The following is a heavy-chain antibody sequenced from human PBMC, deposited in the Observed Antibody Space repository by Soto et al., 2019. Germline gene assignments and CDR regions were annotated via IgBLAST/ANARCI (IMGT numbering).Heavy chain of an antibody. J-gene: IGHJ4*02. CDR1: GFNVSSYC. Sequence: QVQLVESGGGVVPPGRSLRLSGAASGFNVSSYCMHRVRKAPVKCLVWVAFICNDGGNKFYAEYVKGRFTISRDNSKKTSELQRTSLSDAETARYYCARDGDVNTGFRIGYGVQVTLVTVSS. V-gene: IGHV3-33*01. CDR3: ARDGDVNTGFRIGY. D-gene: IGHD2-15*01. CDR2: ICNDGGNK.